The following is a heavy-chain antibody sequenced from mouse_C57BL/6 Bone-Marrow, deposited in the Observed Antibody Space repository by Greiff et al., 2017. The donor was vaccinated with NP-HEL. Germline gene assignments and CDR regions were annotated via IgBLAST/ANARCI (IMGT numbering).Heavy chain of an antibody. CDR1: GFTFSSYG. D-gene: IGHD2-13*01. V-gene: IGHV5-6*01. CDR2: VSSGGSYT. J-gene: IGHJ1*03. Sequence: VQLKESGGDLVKPGGSLKLSCAASGFTFSSYGMSWVRQTPDKRLEWVATVSSGGSYTYYPDSVKGRFTISRDNAKNTLYLQMSSLKSEDTAMYYCARPDYYRDFDVWGTGTTGTVSS. CDR3: ARPDYYRDFDV.